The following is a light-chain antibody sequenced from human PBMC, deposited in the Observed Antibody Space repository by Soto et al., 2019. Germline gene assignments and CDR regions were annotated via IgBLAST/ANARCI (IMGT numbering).Light chain of an antibody. CDR3: RSYTSSSTRV. CDR1: SSDVGAYDY. V-gene: IGLV2-14*03. J-gene: IGLJ1*01. Sequence: QSVLTQPASVSGSPGQSITISCTGTSSDVGAYDYVSWYQQHPDKAPKLMIYEVSNRPSGVSIRFSGSKSVNTATLTISGLQADDEADYYCRSYTSSSTRVFGTGTKVTVL. CDR2: EVS.